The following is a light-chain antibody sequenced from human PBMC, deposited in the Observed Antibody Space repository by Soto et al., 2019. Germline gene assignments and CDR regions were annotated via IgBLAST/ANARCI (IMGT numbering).Light chain of an antibody. V-gene: IGKV1-39*01. Sequence: DVQMTQSPSSLSASVGDSVTITCRASQSVFNHFSWFQQRPGKGPKLLIYDASSLHAGVPSRFSGSVYGTDFTLTISTVQPEDSAIYYCHQSSSPPLTFGGGTRVELK. CDR3: HQSSSPPLT. CDR2: DAS. CDR1: QSVFNH. J-gene: IGKJ4*01.